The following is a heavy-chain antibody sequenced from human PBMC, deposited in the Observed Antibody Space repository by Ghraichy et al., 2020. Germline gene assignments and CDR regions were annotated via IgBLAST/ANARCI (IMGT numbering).Heavy chain of an antibody. D-gene: IGHD6-13*01. V-gene: IGHV3-23*01. J-gene: IGHJ6*02. CDR3: AKDNAYSSSWGHGMDV. Sequence: GGSLRLSCAASGFTFSSYAMSWVRQAPGKGLEWVSAISGSGGSTYYADSVKGRFTISRDNSKNTLYLQMNSLRAEDTAVYYCAKDNAYSSSWGHGMDVWGQGTTVTVSS. CDR2: ISGSGGST. CDR1: GFTFSSYA.